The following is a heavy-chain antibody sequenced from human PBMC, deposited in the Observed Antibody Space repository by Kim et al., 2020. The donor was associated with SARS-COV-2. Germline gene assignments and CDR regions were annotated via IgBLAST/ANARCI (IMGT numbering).Heavy chain of an antibody. CDR2: SSSRSTI. D-gene: IGHD6-13*01. J-gene: IGHJ5*02. V-gene: IGHV3-48*04. Sequence: SSSRSTIYYADSVKGRFTISRDNAKNSLYLQMNSLRAEDTAVYYCARIAAWGQGTLVTVSS. CDR3: ARIAA.